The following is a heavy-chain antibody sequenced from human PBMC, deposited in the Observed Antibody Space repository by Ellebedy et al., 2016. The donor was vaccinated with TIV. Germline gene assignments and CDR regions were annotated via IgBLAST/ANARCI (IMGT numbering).Heavy chain of an antibody. CDR2: IRTDGSET. D-gene: IGHD3-3*01. CDR1: GFSFSNFG. V-gene: IGHV3-7*01. Sequence: PGGSLRLSCAAWGFSFSNFGMSWVRQAPGKSLERVDHIRTDGSETYYVDSVKGRFTISRENAKNALFLQMDGLRVDDSAVYYCVGFGVFNLWGQGAPVTVSS. CDR3: VGFGVFNL. J-gene: IGHJ5*02.